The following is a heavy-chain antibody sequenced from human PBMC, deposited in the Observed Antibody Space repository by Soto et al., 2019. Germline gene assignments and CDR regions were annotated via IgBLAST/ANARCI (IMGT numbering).Heavy chain of an antibody. Sequence: GGSLRLSCAASGFTFSSYWMHWVRQAPGKGLVWVSRINSDGSNTNYADSVKGRFTISRDNAKNTLYLQMNSLRVEDTAVYYCARRTAVVGTPFDYWGQGTLVTVSS. CDR2: INSDGSNT. CDR3: ARRTAVVGTPFDY. J-gene: IGHJ4*02. D-gene: IGHD6-19*01. CDR1: GFTFSSYW. V-gene: IGHV3-74*01.